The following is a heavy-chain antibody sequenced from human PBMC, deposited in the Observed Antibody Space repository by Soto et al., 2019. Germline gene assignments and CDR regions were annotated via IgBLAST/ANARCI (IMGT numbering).Heavy chain of an antibody. CDR1: GGSISSYY. V-gene: IGHV4-59*01. CDR3: ARPHGGSSGWDNWFDP. Sequence: PSETLSLTCTVSGGSISSYYWSWIRQPPGKGLEWIGYIYYSGSTNYNLSLKSRVTISVDTSKNQFSLKLSSVTAADTAVYYCARPHGGSSGWDNWFDPWGQGTLVTVSS. J-gene: IGHJ5*02. CDR2: IYYSGST. D-gene: IGHD6-25*01.